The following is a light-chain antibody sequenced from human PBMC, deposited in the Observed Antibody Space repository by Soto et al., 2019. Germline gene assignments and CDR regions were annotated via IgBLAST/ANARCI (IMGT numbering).Light chain of an antibody. CDR3: NSYVADSIV. CDR2: EVS. J-gene: IGLJ1*01. Sequence: QSALTQPPSASGSPGQSVTISCTGTSSDVGKYDYVSWFQHHPGKAPKLIIYEVSKRPSGVPDRFSGSKSGSTASLTVSGLQTEDEADYYCNSYVADSIVFGTGTKVTVL. V-gene: IGLV2-8*01. CDR1: SSDVGKYDY.